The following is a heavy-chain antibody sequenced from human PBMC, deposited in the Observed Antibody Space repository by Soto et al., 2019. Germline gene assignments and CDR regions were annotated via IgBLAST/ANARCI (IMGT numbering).Heavy chain of an antibody. CDR1: GFTISTHG. D-gene: IGHD1-1*01. CDR2: IWYDGSNK. J-gene: IGHJ4*01. V-gene: IGHV3-33*03. Sequence: QAQLVESGGGVVQPVTSLRLSCAASGFTISTHGMHWVRQAPGKGLEWLANIWYDGSNKFYAESVKGRFSISKDNPKNTLFLQMSSLRAEDNAVYYCAAATTLNFHFPYWGHGTQVTVSS. CDR3: AAATTLNFHFPY.